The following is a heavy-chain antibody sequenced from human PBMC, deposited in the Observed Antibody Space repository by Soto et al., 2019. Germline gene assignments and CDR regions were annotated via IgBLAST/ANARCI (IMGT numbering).Heavy chain of an antibody. CDR2: IYYSGST. V-gene: IGHV4-39*01. J-gene: IGHJ5*02. CDR3: ARQGVVITIFGVVIEYNWFDP. CDR1: GGSISSSGYY. Sequence: SETLSLTCTVSGGSISSSGYYWGWIRQPPGKGLEWIGSIYYSGSTYYNPSLKSRVTISVDTSKNQFSLKLSSVTAADTAVYYCARQGVVITIFGVVIEYNWFDPWGQGTLVTVSS. D-gene: IGHD3-3*01.